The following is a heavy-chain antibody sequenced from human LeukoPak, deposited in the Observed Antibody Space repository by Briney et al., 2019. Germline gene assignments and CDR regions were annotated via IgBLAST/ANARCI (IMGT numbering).Heavy chain of an antibody. CDR2: ISGSGTST. CDR3: AKDSSQHDY. Sequence: GGSLRLSCAASGFTFSSYAMSWVRQAPGKGLEWVSGISGSGTSTYYADFVKGRFTISRDNSKNTLYLQINSLRAEDTAVYYCAKDSSQHDYWGQGTLVTVSS. V-gene: IGHV3-23*01. J-gene: IGHJ4*02. CDR1: GFTFSSYA. D-gene: IGHD6-6*01.